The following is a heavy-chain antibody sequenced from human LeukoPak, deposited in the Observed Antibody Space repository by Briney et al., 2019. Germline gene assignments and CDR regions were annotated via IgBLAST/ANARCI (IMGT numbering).Heavy chain of an antibody. CDR1: GGSISSGGYY. V-gene: IGHV4-31*03. CDR3: ASGLIRGYSYGDSFDY. D-gene: IGHD5-18*01. CDR2: VYDIGST. J-gene: IGHJ4*02. Sequence: SQTLSRTCTVSGGSISSGGYYWSWIRQHPGKGLEWIGFVYDIGSTYYNPSLKSRASISVDTSNNQFSLKLISVTAADTAVYYCASGLIRGYSYGDSFDYWGLGTLVTVSS.